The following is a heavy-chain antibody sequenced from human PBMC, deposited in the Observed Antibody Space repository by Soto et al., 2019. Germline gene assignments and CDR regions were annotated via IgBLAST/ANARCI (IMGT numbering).Heavy chain of an antibody. CDR1: GYTFAVYY. D-gene: IGHD1-26*01. Sequence: ASVKVSCKASGYTFAVYYMHGVRQAPGQGLEWMGWINPKSGGTMYPQKFQGRVTMTWDTSISTAYMALTRLRSDDTAVYYCARDLAKGGGSAGFDYWGQGTLVTVSS. CDR2: INPKSGGT. J-gene: IGHJ4*02. CDR3: ARDLAKGGGSAGFDY. V-gene: IGHV1-2*02.